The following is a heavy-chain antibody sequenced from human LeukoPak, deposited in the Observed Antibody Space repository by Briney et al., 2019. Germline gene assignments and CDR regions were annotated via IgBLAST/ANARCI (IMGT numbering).Heavy chain of an antibody. CDR2: ISWNSGSI. V-gene: IGHV3-9*01. CDR1: GFTFDDYA. D-gene: IGHD6-13*01. Sequence: GRSLRLSCAASGFTFDDYAMHWVRQAPGKGLEWVSGISWNSGSIGYADSVKGRFTISRDNAKNSLYLQMNSLRAEDTAVYYGVKGQNRYSRTYTFDNWGQGTLVTVSS. J-gene: IGHJ4*02. CDR3: VKGQNRYSRTYTFDN.